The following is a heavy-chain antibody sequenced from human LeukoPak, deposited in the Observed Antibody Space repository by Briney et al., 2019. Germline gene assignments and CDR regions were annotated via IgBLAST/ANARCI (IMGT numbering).Heavy chain of an antibody. CDR3: ARGKPTGTTYNWFDP. CDR2: ISAYNGNT. V-gene: IGHV1-18*01. D-gene: IGHD1-1*01. J-gene: IGHJ5*02. Sequence: AASVKVSCKASGYTFTSYGISWVRQAPGQGLEWMGWISAYNGNTNYAQKLQGRVTMTTDTSTSTAYMELRSLRSDDTAVYYCARGKPTGTTYNWFDPWGQGTLVTVSS. CDR1: GYTFTSYG.